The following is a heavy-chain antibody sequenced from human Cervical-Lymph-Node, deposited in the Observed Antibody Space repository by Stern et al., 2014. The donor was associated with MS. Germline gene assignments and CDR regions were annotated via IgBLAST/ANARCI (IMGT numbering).Heavy chain of an antibody. Sequence: QVQLQESGPGLVKPSETVSLTCTVSGGSMSSKYWNWIRQPPGKGLEWIGYIYSDGSTNYNPSLKSRVLISLDTSTNQFSLSLTSVIAADTAVYYCARVTGRGTRQNWFDSWGQGTLVTVSS. V-gene: IGHV4-59*01. J-gene: IGHJ5*01. D-gene: IGHD1-26*01. CDR2: IYSDGST. CDR3: ARVTGRGTRQNWFDS. CDR1: GGSMSSKY.